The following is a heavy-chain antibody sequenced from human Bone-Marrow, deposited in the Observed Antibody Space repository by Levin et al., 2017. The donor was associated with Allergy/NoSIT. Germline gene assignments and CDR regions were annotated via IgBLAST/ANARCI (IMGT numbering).Heavy chain of an antibody. CDR1: GYTFTGHH. J-gene: IGHJ6*03. Sequence: ASVKVSCKASGYTFTGHHIHWVRQAPGQGLEWMGWSKPKIGNTNYAQKFKGRVTMTRDTSTSTAYMELSSLRSDDTAVYYCARGFSFGDFYMDVWGEGATVTVSS. CDR2: SKPKIGNT. D-gene: IGHD5-18*01. CDR3: ARGFSFGDFYMDV. V-gene: IGHV1-2*02.